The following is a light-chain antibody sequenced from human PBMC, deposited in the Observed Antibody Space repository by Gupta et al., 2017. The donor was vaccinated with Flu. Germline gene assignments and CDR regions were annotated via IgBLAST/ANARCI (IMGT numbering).Light chain of an antibody. CDR1: SSNIANNY. Sequence: SSSNIANNYVSWYQQLPGTAPKLLIYENNKRPSGIPDRFSGSKSDTSATLGITGLQTGDEADYYCGTWDSSLSAWVFGGGTKLTVL. J-gene: IGLJ3*02. CDR3: GTWDSSLSAWV. CDR2: ENN. V-gene: IGLV1-51*02.